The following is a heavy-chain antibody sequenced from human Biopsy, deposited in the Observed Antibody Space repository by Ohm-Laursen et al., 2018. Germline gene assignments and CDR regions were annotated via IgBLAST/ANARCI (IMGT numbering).Heavy chain of an antibody. CDR3: ARVGSGWAPFDK. Sequence: TLSLTCAVSGYSISSDYRWGWIRQAPGKTLEWLGNIFKDGNTHYNPPLRSRLIISIDTSKNQVSLMMTSVSGADTAVYFCARVGSGWAPFDKWGPGTLVTVSS. CDR1: GYSISSDYR. D-gene: IGHD6-19*01. V-gene: IGHV4-38-2*01. CDR2: IFKDGNT. J-gene: IGHJ4*02.